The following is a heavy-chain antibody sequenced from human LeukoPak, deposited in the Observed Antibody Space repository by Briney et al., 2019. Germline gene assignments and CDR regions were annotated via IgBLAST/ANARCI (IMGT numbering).Heavy chain of an antibody. CDR1: GGTFSSYA. D-gene: IGHD2-2*02. V-gene: IGHV1-69*05. Sequence: SVKVSCKASGGTFSSYAISWVRQAPGQGLEWMGGIIPIFGTANYAQKFQGRVTITTDESTSTAYMELSSLRSEDTAVYYCVRDQLLYRYFDYWGQGTLVTGSS. CDR2: IIPIFGTA. CDR3: VRDQLLYRYFDY. J-gene: IGHJ4*02.